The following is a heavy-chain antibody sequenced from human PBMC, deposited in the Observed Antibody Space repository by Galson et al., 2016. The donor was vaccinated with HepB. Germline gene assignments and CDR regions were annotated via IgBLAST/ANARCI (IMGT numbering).Heavy chain of an antibody. CDR1: GLPFSDYY. CDR2: INTGGSYW. CDR3: ASPTEKDVVPDAFAF. V-gene: IGHV3-11*03. Sequence: SLRLSCAASGLPFSDYYMSWIRQAPGKGLELLAYINTGGSYWMYADSVRGRFTISRDDAKESFYLEMSSLRVDDTAVYYCASPTEKDVVPDAFAFWGQGTMVTVSS. D-gene: IGHD3-10*02. J-gene: IGHJ3*01.